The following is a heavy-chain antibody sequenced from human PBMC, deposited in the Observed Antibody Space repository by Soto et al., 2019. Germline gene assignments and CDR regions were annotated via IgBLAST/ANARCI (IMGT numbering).Heavy chain of an antibody. CDR3: ARRSSGWYFDY. D-gene: IGHD6-19*01. V-gene: IGHV3-23*01. CDR2: SSGSGGST. Sequence: EVQLLESGGGLVQPGGSLRLSCAASGFTFSSYAMSWVRQAPGKGLEWVSASSGSGGSTYYADPVKGRFTISRDNSKNTLDLQMNSLRAEDTAVYYCARRSSGWYFDYWGQGTLVTVSS. J-gene: IGHJ4*02. CDR1: GFTFSSYA.